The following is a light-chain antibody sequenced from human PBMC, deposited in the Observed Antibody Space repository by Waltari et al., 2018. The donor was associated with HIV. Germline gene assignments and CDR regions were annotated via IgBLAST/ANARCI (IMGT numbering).Light chain of an antibody. Sequence: QSGLTQPPSVSKGLRQTATLTYRGNSNNVGNQGAACRQQHQGPPPTLLIYRYNNRPSGISERLSASGSGNTASLTITGLQPEDEADYYCSAWDSSLSVWVFGGGTKLTVL. CDR1: SNNVGNQG. CDR3: SAWDSSLSVWV. CDR2: RYN. V-gene: IGLV10-54*01. J-gene: IGLJ3*02.